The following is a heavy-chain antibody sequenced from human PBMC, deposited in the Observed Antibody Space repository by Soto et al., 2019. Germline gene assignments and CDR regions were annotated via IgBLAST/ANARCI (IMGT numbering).Heavy chain of an antibody. J-gene: IGHJ3*02. D-gene: IGHD6-19*01. CDR1: GFTFSNAW. Sequence: EVQLVESGGGLVEPGVSLRLSCAASGFTFSNAWMNWVRQAPGKGLVWVSRINSKTDGGTADYSAPVQGRVPISRDDSDNTLYLQMKSLKTGDKAVYYCTPAHVPALYGSGWRDAFDIWRQGTMLAVAS. CDR3: TPAHVPALYGSGWRDAFDI. CDR2: INSKTDGGTA. V-gene: IGHV3-15*07.